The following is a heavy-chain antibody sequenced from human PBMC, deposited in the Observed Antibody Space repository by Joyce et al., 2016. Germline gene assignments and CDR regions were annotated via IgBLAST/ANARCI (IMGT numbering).Heavy chain of an antibody. CDR1: DFTFSSYA. J-gene: IGHJ4*02. V-gene: IGHV3-23*01. CDR2: ISYIPRNT. Sequence: EVQLLESGGGLVQPGGSLRLSCAASDFTFSSYAMSWVRQAPGKGLEWVSTISYIPRNTYYADSVKGRFTVSRDNSRNTLYLQMSGMRAEDSAVYYCAKLSGVSSWYVGSWGQGTLVTVSS. D-gene: IGHD6-13*01. CDR3: AKLSGVSSWYVGS.